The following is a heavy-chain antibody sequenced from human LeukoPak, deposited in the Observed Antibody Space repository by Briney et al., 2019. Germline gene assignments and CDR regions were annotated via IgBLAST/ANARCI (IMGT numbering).Heavy chain of an antibody. V-gene: IGHV5-51*01. Sequence: GESLKISCKGSGYSFTSYWIGWVRQMPGKGLEWMGIIYPGDSDTRYSPSFQGQVTISADKSISTAYLQWNSLKASGTAMYYCARWLGYCSSTSCYQPFDYWGQGTLVTVSS. J-gene: IGHJ4*02. CDR3: ARWLGYCSSTSCYQPFDY. D-gene: IGHD2-2*01. CDR1: GYSFTSYW. CDR2: IYPGDSDT.